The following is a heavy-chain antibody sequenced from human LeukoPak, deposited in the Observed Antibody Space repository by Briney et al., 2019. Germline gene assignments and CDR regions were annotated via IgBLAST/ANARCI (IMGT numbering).Heavy chain of an antibody. J-gene: IGHJ5*02. Sequence: SETLSLTCTVCGGSISSYYWGWPRQPPGKGVEWLGYIYYSGSTTNYNPSLKSRVTISVDTSKNQYSLKVRSVTAADTALYYFARLTLEVLPDWFDPWGQGTLVTVSS. CDR1: GGSISSYY. CDR3: ARLTLEVLPDWFDP. D-gene: IGHD1-26*01. V-gene: IGHV4-59*08. CDR2: IYYSGSTT.